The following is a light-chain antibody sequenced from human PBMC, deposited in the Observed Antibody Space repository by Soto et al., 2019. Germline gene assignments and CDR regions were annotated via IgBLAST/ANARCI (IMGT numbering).Light chain of an antibody. Sequence: QSVLTQPPSVSGAPGQRVTISCTGSSSNIGAGFDVHWYQQVPGTAPKLLIFGTINRPSGVPDRFSGSKSGTSASLAINGLQAEDEADYYCQSYDSSLSGYVFGTGTKVTVL. CDR3: QSYDSSLSGYV. CDR2: GTI. V-gene: IGLV1-40*01. CDR1: SSNIGAGFD. J-gene: IGLJ1*01.